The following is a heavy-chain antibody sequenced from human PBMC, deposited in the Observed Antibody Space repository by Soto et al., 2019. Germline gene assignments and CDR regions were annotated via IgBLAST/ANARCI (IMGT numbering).Heavy chain of an antibody. Sequence: QVQLVQSGAEVKKPGASVKVSCKASGYTFTSYAMHWVRQAPGQRLEWMGWINAGNGNTKYSQKFQGRVTITRDTSASTAYMELSSLRSEDTAVYYCARDCSSTSCRGSNYGMDVWGQGTTVTVSS. D-gene: IGHD2-2*01. V-gene: IGHV1-3*01. J-gene: IGHJ6*02. CDR1: GYTFTSYA. CDR3: ARDCSSTSCRGSNYGMDV. CDR2: INAGNGNT.